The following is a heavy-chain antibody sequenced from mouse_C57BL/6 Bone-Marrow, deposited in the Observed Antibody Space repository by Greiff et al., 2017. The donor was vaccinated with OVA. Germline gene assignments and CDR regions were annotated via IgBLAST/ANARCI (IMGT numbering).Heavy chain of an antibody. CDR3: ARLRWLLLAMDY. Sequence: QVQLKQSGAELAKPGASVKLSCKASGYTFTSYWMHWVKQRPGQGLEWIGYINPSSGYTKYTQKFKDKTTLTADKSSSTAYMQLSSLTYEDSAVYYCARLRWLLLAMDYWGQGTSVTVSS. V-gene: IGHV1-7*01. D-gene: IGHD2-3*01. J-gene: IGHJ4*01. CDR1: GYTFTSYW. CDR2: INPSSGYT.